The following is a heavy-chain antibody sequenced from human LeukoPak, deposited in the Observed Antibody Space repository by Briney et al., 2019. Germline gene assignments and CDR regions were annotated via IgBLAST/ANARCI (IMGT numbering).Heavy chain of an antibody. V-gene: IGHV3-7*01. CDR2: MKQDGSAR. J-gene: IGHJ4*02. D-gene: IGHD2-15*01. Sequence: GGSLRLSCAGSGFSFSNYWMAWVRQAPGKGPEWVPNMKQDGSARHYADSVKGRFTISRDNAQNSVYLQMNSLRAEDTAVYYCARDVVGSLDYWGLGTLVTVSS. CDR3: ARDVVGSLDY. CDR1: GFSFSNYW.